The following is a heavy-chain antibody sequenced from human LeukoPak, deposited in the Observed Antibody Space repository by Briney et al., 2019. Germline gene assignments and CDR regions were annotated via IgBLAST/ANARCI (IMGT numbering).Heavy chain of an antibody. D-gene: IGHD1-26*01. CDR3: ARDYRNLGLDV. J-gene: IGHJ6*04. Sequence: GGSLRLSCAASGFALSDFWMSWVRQAPGKGLEWVANIRHDGNAKNYVPSVKGRFTVSRDSAKNSLYLHMNSLRVEDTAVYYCARDYRNLGLDVWGKGTTVTISS. CDR1: GFALSDFW. V-gene: IGHV3-7*03. CDR2: IRHDGNAK.